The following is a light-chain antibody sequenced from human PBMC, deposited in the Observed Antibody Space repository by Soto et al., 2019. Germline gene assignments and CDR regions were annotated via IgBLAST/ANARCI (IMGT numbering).Light chain of an antibody. CDR1: QSINTY. J-gene: IGKJ5*01. Sequence: DIQMTQSPSFLSASVGDRVTISCRASQSINTYLNWYQHKPGKAPKLLIYGTSDLQSGVPSRFSSGGSGTDFTLTISSLQPEDFATYYCQQSFSTLLITFGQGTRLEFK. CDR3: QQSFSTLLIT. V-gene: IGKV1-39*01. CDR2: GTS.